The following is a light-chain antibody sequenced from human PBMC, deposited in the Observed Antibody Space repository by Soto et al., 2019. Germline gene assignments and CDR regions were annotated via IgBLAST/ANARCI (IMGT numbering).Light chain of an antibody. Sequence: EIVLTQSPATLSLSPWEIATLSCRASQRVSSYLACDQQKPGQAPRLLIYDASHRTTGIPARFSGSGSGTDFTLTIISLAPGDFAVYYCQHRSDWPSSFGGGTKVQIK. CDR3: QHRSDWPSS. V-gene: IGKV3-11*01. CDR2: DAS. CDR1: QRVSSY. J-gene: IGKJ4*02.